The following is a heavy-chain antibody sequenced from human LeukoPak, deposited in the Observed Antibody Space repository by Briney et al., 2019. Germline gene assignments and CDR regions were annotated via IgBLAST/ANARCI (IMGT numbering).Heavy chain of an antibody. D-gene: IGHD6-13*01. J-gene: IGHJ4*02. V-gene: IGHV3-53*01. CDR2: IYSGGNT. Sequence: AGGSLRLSCAASGFTVSSNHMSWVRQAPGKGLEWVSVIYSGGNTYYADSVKGRFTISRDNSKNTLYLQMNSLRAEDTAVYYCARGRGSSWSLDCWGQGTLVTVSS. CDR3: ARGRGSSWSLDC. CDR1: GFTVSSNH.